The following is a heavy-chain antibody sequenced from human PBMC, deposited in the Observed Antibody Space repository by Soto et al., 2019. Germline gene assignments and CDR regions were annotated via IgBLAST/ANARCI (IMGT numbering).Heavy chain of an antibody. CDR3: AAITTGYYHDAFEI. CDR1: GFTFTSSA. CDR2: IVVGSGNT. Sequence: SVKVSCKASGFTFTSSAMQWVRQARGQRLEWIGWIVVGSGNTNYAQKFREGVIITRDMSTSTAYMELSSLRSEDTAVYYCAAITTGYYHDAFEIWGQGTMVTCSS. D-gene: IGHD3-22*01. V-gene: IGHV1-58*02. J-gene: IGHJ3*02.